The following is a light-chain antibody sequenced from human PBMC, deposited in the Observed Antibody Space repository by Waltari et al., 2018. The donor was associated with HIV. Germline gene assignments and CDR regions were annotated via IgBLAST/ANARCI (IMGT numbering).Light chain of an antibody. J-gene: IGKJ2*01. CDR3: MQGLQIPFT. CDR1: QSLLLANGDNY. Sequence: DIVMTQSPLSLPVTPGEPASISCRSSQSLLLANGDNYFDWYLQKPGQSPQLLIYLASSRASVVPDRFSGSGSGTDFTLKISRVEADDVGVYYCMQGLQIPFTFGQGTKLEIK. CDR2: LAS. V-gene: IGKV2-28*01.